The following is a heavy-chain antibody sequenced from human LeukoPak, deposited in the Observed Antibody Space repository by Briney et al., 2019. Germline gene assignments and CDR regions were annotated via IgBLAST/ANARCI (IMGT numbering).Heavy chain of an antibody. J-gene: IGHJ4*02. CDR3: AREGNYYDSSGYYY. D-gene: IGHD3-22*01. V-gene: IGHV1-3*01. Sequence: KFQGRVTITRDISASTAYMELSSLRSEDTAVYYCAREGNYYDSSGYYYWGQGTLVTVSS.